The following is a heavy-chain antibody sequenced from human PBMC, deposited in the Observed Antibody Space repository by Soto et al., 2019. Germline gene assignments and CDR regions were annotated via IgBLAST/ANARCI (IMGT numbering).Heavy chain of an antibody. V-gene: IGHV1-69*02. CDR2: IIPILGIA. D-gene: IGHD4-17*01. Sequence: QVQLVQSGAEVKKPGSSVKVSCKASGGTFSSYTISWVRQAPGQGLEWMGRIIPILGIANYAQKFQGRVTITADKATSTAYMERGSLRSEDAAVYYCARGGLNTVTTSWGQGTLVTVSS. CDR3: ARGGLNTVTTS. CDR1: GGTFSSYT. J-gene: IGHJ4*02.